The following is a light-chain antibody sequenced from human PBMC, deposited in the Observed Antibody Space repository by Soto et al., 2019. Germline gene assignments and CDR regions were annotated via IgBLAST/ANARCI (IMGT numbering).Light chain of an antibody. Sequence: EVVMTQSPATLSVSPGERVTLSCRASQNIRRDLAWYQQRPGHAPRLLIFGASTRASGIPGRFSGGGSETEFNLSISGLQSEDFQVYYCQQYNDWRPITVGQGTRLEVK. CDR1: QNIRRD. J-gene: IGKJ5*01. V-gene: IGKV3-15*01. CDR3: QQYNDWRPIT. CDR2: GAS.